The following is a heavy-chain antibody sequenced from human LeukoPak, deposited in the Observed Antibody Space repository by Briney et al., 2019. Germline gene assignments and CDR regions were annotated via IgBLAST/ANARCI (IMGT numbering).Heavy chain of an antibody. Sequence: ASVKVSCKASGYTFTSYYMHWVRQAPGQGLEWMGIINPSGGSTSYAQKFQGRVTMTRDMSTSTVYMELSSLRSEDTAVYYCARNQIVVVPAAAYYYYYYMDVWGKGTTVTVSS. D-gene: IGHD2-2*01. CDR3: ARNQIVVVPAAAYYYYYYMDV. CDR2: INPSGGST. CDR1: GYTFTSYY. J-gene: IGHJ6*03. V-gene: IGHV1-46*01.